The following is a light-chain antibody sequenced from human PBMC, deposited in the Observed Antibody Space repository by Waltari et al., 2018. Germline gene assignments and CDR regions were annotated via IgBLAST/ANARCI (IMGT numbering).Light chain of an antibody. J-gene: IGKJ4*01. CDR3: QQYNRWPPLT. V-gene: IGKV3D-15*01. Sequence: EVVMTQSPATLSESPGERATLSCRASQSIATDLAWYQHKPGQAPRLLIYHASTRATAIPTRFRGSGSGTDFTLTISGLQSEDSAVYYCQQYNRWPPLTFGGGTKVEI. CDR2: HAS. CDR1: QSIATD.